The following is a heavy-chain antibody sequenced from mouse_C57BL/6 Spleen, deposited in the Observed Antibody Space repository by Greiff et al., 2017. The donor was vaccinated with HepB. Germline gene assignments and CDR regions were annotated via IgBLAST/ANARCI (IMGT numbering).Heavy chain of an antibody. CDR2: IDPENGDT. CDR3: TTRLGQCFAY. CDR1: GFNIKDDY. J-gene: IGHJ3*01. Sequence: EVQLQQSGAELVRPGASVKLSCTASGFNIKDDYMHWVKQRPEQGLEWIGWIDPENGDTEYASKFQGKATITADTSSNTAYLQLSSLTSEDTAVYYCTTRLGQCFAYWGQGTLVTVSA. D-gene: IGHD4-1*01. V-gene: IGHV14-4*01.